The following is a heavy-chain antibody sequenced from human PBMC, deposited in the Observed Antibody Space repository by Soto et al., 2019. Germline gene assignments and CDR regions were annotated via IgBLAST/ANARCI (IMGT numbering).Heavy chain of an antibody. CDR1: GYTFTSYG. CDR2: ISAYNGNT. CDR3: AREMVSAVGATYYYYYGMGV. J-gene: IGHJ6*02. Sequence: QVQLVQSGAEVKKPGASVKVSCKASGYTFTSYGISWVRQAPGQGLEWMGWISAYNGNTNYAQKLQGRVTMTTDTSTSTAYMELRSLRSDDTAVYYCAREMVSAVGATYYYYYGMGVWGQGTTVTVSS. V-gene: IGHV1-18*04. D-gene: IGHD1-26*01.